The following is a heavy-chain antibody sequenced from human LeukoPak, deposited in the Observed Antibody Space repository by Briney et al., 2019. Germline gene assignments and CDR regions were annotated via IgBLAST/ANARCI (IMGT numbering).Heavy chain of an antibody. CDR2: ISGSGGST. D-gene: IGHD3-10*01. J-gene: IGHJ4*02. CDR3: AKGHFYGSGSLDY. V-gene: IGHV3-23*01. CDR1: GFTFSSYA. Sequence: PGGSLRFSCAASGFTFSSYAMSWVRQAPGKGLEWVSAISGSGGSTYYADSVKGRFTISRDNSKNTLYLQMNSLRAEDTAVYYCAKGHFYGSGSLDYWGQGTLVTVSS.